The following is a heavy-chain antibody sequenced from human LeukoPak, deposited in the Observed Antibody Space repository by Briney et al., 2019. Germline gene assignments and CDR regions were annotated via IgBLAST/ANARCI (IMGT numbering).Heavy chain of an antibody. Sequence: GGSLRLSCAVSGFSVSSVGMSWVRQAPGKGLEWISAISLNGETTSYADSVKGRFIISRDNSKNTLYLQLTSLRAEDTAVYYCAQGFSSGWYPYWGQGALVSVSS. CDR2: ISLNGETT. CDR1: GFSVSSVG. D-gene: IGHD6-19*01. J-gene: IGHJ4*02. V-gene: IGHV3-23*01. CDR3: AQGFSSGWYPY.